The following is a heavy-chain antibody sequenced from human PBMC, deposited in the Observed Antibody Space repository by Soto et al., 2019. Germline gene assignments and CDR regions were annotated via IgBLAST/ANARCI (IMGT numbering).Heavy chain of an antibody. CDR1: GGSFSGYQ. Sequence: QVQLQQWGAGLLKPSETLSLTCAVYGGSFSGYQWSWIRQPPGKGLEWIGEINHGGSTNYNPSLRSXXTXSXXTSKNQFSLKLNSVTAADTALYYCARRLVNRPVDPWGQGSLVTVSS. D-gene: IGHD2-15*01. CDR2: INHGGST. J-gene: IGHJ5*02. V-gene: IGHV4-34*01. CDR3: ARRLVNRPVDP.